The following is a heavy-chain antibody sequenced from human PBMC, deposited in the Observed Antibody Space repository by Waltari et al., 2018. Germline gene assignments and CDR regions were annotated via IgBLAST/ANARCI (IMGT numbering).Heavy chain of an antibody. D-gene: IGHD2-15*01. CDR2: INHAGNT. Sequence: QVHLQQWGAGLLKASETLSITCAVDGGSFRGYYWSWVRQPPGKGLEWIGEINHAGNTNFNPSLKSRVVISEDTSKSQFYLKLTFVTAADTGVYYCARLEDCSGGNCYSANNHPVDVWGQGTSVTVSS. CDR1: GGSFRGYY. V-gene: IGHV4-34*01. CDR3: ARLEDCSGGNCYSANNHPVDV. J-gene: IGHJ6*02.